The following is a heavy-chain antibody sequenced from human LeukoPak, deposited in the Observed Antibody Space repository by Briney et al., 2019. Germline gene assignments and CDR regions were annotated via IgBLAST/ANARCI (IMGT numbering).Heavy chain of an antibody. D-gene: IGHD3-10*01. J-gene: IGHJ4*02. Sequence: GGSLRLSCAASGFTFSSYSMNWVRQAPGKGLEWVSSISSSSSYIYYADSVKGQFTISRDNAKNPLYLQMNSLRAEDTAVYYCARDLYYGSGSYYIDYWGQGTLVTVSS. CDR3: ARDLYYGSGSYYIDY. CDR1: GFTFSSYS. V-gene: IGHV3-21*01. CDR2: ISSSSSYI.